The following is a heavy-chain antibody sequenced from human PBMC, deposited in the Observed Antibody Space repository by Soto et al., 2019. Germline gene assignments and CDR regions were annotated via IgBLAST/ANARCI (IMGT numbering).Heavy chain of an antibody. CDR3: ARLVGATFPARHDACDI. V-gene: IGHV1-69*01. Sequence: QVQLVQSGAEVKKPGSSVKVSCKASGGTFSSYAISWVRQAPGQGLEWMGGIIPIFGTANYAQKFQGRVTITADESTSTAYMELSSLRSEDTAVYYCARLVGATFPARHDACDIWGRGTMVTVSS. CDR2: IIPIFGTA. J-gene: IGHJ3*02. D-gene: IGHD1-26*01. CDR1: GGTFSSYA.